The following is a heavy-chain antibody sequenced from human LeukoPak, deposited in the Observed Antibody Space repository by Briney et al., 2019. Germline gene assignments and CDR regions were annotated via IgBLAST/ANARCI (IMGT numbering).Heavy chain of an antibody. D-gene: IGHD1-26*01. CDR1: GFTFSIYA. CDR3: ATSLPPDGIVGATVDWFDP. J-gene: IGHJ5*02. Sequence: GGSLRLSCAASGFTFSIYAMHCVRQAPGKGREWMGGLDSEDGETIYARKFQGRVTMTEDTSTDTAYMEVSSLSSEDTAVYYCATSLPPDGIVGATVDWFDPWGQGTLVTVSS. V-gene: IGHV1-24*01. CDR2: LDSEDGET.